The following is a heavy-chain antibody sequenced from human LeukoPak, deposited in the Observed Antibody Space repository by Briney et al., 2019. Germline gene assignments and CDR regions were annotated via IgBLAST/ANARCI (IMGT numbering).Heavy chain of an antibody. CDR1: GFTFSDCY. Sequence: PGVSLTLSCAASGFTFSDCYMNWIRQAPGKGLEWVAVISYDGRDKYYADSVRGRFPISRDNSKNTLYLQMNSLRAEDTAVYYCAKEETPYPSRSLDYWGQGTLVTVSS. V-gene: IGHV3-30*18. CDR2: ISYDGRDK. CDR3: AKEETPYPSRSLDY. J-gene: IGHJ4*02. D-gene: IGHD6-13*01.